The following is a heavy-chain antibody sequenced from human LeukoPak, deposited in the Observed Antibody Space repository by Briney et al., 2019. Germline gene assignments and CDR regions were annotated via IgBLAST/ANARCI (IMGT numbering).Heavy chain of an antibody. CDR3: EALRTYIVEDY. D-gene: IGHD3-22*01. Sequence: SETLSLTCAVYGGSFSGYYWSWIRQPPGKGLEWIGEINHSGSTNYNPSLKSRVTISVDTSKNQFSLKLSSVTAADTAVYYCEALRTYIVEDYWGQGTLVTVSS. CDR2: INHSGST. J-gene: IGHJ4*02. V-gene: IGHV4-34*01. CDR1: GGSFSGYY.